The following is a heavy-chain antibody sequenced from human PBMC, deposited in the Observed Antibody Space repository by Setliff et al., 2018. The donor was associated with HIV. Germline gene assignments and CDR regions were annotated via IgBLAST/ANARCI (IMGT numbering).Heavy chain of an antibody. J-gene: IGHJ4*02. D-gene: IGHD3-3*01. CDR1: GDSFTDYW. Sequence: PGESLKISCKGSGDSFTDYWIAWVRQRPGKGLEWMGVIYPGDSNVRYSPSFQGHVTISADRSISTAYLQWSSLKASDTGLYYCKVLTYYNFWSTNDYFDSWGQGTLVTSPQ. CDR2: IYPGDSNV. CDR3: KVLTYYNFWSTNDYFDS. V-gene: IGHV5-51*01.